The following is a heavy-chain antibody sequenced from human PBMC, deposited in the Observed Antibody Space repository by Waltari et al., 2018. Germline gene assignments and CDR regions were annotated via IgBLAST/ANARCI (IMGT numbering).Heavy chain of an antibody. Sequence: QVELVQTGAEDEKPGGSVKVAWQASGNTFTGYYVHTVRPAPGQGLEWMGRINPNSGVTNYAQKFQGRVTMTSDTSISTAYMELSRLRSDDTAVYYCATLEPVYYFDYWGQGTLVTVSS. CDR3: ATLEPVYYFDY. V-gene: IGHV1-2*06. CDR1: GNTFTGYY. J-gene: IGHJ4*02. D-gene: IGHD1-1*01. CDR2: INPNSGVT.